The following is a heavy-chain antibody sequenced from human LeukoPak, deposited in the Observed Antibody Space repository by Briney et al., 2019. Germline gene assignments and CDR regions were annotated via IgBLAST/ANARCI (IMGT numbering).Heavy chain of an antibody. Sequence: PGGSLRLSCAASGFTFSGSAMHWVRQAPGKGLEWVAVISYDGSNKYYADSVKGRFTISRDNSKNTLYLQMNSLRAEDTAVYYCARESLSGYDFDYWGQGTLVTVSS. CDR1: GFTFSGSA. D-gene: IGHD5-12*01. CDR3: ARESLSGYDFDY. J-gene: IGHJ4*02. CDR2: ISYDGSNK. V-gene: IGHV3-30*04.